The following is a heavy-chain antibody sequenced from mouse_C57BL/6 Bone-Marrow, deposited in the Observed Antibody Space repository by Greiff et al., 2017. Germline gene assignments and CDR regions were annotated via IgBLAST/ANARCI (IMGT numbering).Heavy chain of an antibody. J-gene: IGHJ1*03. D-gene: IGHD1-1*01. CDR3: ARAGSSCWYFDV. V-gene: IGHV5-4*03. CDR2: ISDGGSYT. Sequence: EVKVVESGGGLVKPGGSLKLSCAASGFTFSSYAMSWVRQTPEKRLEWVATISDGGSYTYYPDNVKGRFTISRDNAKNNLYLQMSHLKSEDTAMYYCARAGSSCWYFDVWGTGTTVTVSS. CDR1: GFTFSSYA.